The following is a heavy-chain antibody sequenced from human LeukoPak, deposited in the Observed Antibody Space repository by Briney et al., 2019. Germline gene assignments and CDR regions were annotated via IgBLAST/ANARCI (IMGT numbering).Heavy chain of an antibody. D-gene: IGHD3-22*01. CDR1: GYTFTVYY. CDR3: ARAYYDDSSPKDY. J-gene: IGHJ4*02. Sequence: ASVKVSCKASGYTFTVYYMNWVRQAPGQGLEWMGWINPNSGGTNYAQKFQGRVTMTRDTSISTAYMELSRLRSDDTAVYYCARAYYDDSSPKDYWGQGTLVTVSS. V-gene: IGHV1-2*02. CDR2: INPNSGGT.